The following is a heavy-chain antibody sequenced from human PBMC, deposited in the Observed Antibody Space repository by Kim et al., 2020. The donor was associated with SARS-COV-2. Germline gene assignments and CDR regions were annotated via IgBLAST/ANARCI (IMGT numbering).Heavy chain of an antibody. D-gene: IGHD3-10*01. CDR2: ISTSSSYI. V-gene: IGHV3-21*01. Sequence: GGSLRLSCAASGFTFSSYRMNWVRQAPGKGLEWVSSISTSSSYIYYADSVKGRFTISRDNAKNSLYLQMNSLRAEDTAVYYCATEGWFGEFTNWFDPWGQGTLVTVSS. CDR1: GFTFSSYR. CDR3: ATEGWFGEFTNWFDP. J-gene: IGHJ5*02.